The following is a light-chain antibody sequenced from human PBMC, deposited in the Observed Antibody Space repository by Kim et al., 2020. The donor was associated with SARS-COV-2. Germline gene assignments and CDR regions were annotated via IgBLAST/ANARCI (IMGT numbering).Light chain of an antibody. V-gene: IGLV3-25*03. CDR3: QSVDSSGTYVL. J-gene: IGLJ2*01. CDR1: ALPKQY. Sequence: SPGQTARITCFGDALPKQYAHWYQQKPGLAPVLVIYKDNERPSGIPERFSGSGSGTTVTLTISGVQAEDEADYYCQSVDSSGTYVLFGGGTQLTVL. CDR2: KDN.